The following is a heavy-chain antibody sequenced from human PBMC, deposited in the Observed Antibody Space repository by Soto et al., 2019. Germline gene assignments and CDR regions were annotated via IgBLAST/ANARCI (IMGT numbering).Heavy chain of an antibody. Sequence: GASVKVSCKASGFTFTSYAISWVRQAPGQGLEWLGWVSAYNGNTEYAQKFQGRVTMSVDRSINTAYLEWSSLKASDSAMYYCARLTLAQDSSGYHIFDYWGLGTLVTVSS. CDR1: GFTFTSYA. V-gene: IGHV1-18*01. D-gene: IGHD3-22*01. CDR3: ARLTLAQDSSGYHIFDY. CDR2: VSAYNGNT. J-gene: IGHJ4*02.